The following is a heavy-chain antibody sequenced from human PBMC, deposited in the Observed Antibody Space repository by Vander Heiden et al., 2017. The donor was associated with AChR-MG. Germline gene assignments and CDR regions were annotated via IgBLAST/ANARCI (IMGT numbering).Heavy chain of an antibody. CDR2: ISNDM. CDR3: ARTLNLDFDS. Sequence: EVKLVESGGGLVSPGGSLRLSCAASGFTFSIYSMSWVRQAPGKGLEWVSSISNDMYYADSVKGRFTISRDNAKNTLFLQMNSLRADDTAIYYCARTLNLDFDSWGQGTLVTVSS. CDR1: GFTFSIYS. V-gene: IGHV3-21*01. J-gene: IGHJ4*02. D-gene: IGHD3-16*01.